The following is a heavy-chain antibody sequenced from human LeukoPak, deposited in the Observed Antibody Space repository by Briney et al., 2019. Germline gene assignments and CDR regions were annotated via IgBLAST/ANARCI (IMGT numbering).Heavy chain of an antibody. CDR2: IIPIFGTA. D-gene: IGHD3-16*01. CDR3: ARSARGSYYYYMDV. J-gene: IGHJ6*03. Sequence: GASVKVCCKASGGTFSSYAISWVRQAPGQGLEWMGGIIPIFGTANYAQKSQGRVTITTDESTGTAYMELSSLRSEDTAVYYCARSARGSYYYYMDVWGKGTTVTVSS. V-gene: IGHV1-69*05. CDR1: GGTFSSYA.